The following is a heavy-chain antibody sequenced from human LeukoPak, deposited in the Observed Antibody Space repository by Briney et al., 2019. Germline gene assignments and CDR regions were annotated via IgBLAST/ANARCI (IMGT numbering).Heavy chain of an antibody. Sequence: GGSLRLSCAASGFTFSNYAMTWVRQAPGKGLEWVSAVSGSGGSTYYADSVKGRFTISRDNSKNTLYLQMNSLRAEDTAVYYCARSPMVRGVEYWGQGTLVTVSS. CDR2: VSGSGGST. CDR1: GFTFSNYA. J-gene: IGHJ4*02. V-gene: IGHV3-23*01. D-gene: IGHD3-10*01. CDR3: ARSPMVRGVEY.